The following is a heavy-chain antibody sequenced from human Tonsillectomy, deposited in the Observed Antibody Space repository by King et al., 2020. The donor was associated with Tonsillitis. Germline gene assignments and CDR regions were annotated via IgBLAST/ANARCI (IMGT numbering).Heavy chain of an antibody. V-gene: IGHV1-2*04. J-gene: IGHJ6*02. CDR2: INPNSGGT. CDR3: AREGSTNYGMDV. CDR1: GYTFTAYY. Sequence: VQLVESGAEVKKPGASVKVSCKASGYTFTAYYMHWVRQAPGQGLEWMGWINPNSGGTKYAQKFQGWVTMTRDTSISTAYMELSRLRSDDTAVYYCAREGSTNYGMDVWGQGTTVTVSS. D-gene: IGHD5/OR15-5a*01.